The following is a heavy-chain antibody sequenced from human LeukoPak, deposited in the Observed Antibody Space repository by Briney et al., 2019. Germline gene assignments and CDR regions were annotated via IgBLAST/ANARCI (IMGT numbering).Heavy chain of an antibody. J-gene: IGHJ4*02. V-gene: IGHV3-74*01. Sequence: GGSLRLSCTASGFTFSSYCMHWVRQTQEKGLVWVSRINEDGSGTDYADSVRGRFTISRDNAKNTLYLQMHSLRAEDTALYYCARDLRGIHDYWGQGILVTVSS. CDR2: INEDGSGT. D-gene: IGHD3-16*01. CDR1: GFTFSSYC. CDR3: ARDLRGIHDY.